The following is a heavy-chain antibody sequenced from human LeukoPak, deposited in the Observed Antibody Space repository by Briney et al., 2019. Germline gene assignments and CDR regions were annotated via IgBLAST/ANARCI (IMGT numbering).Heavy chain of an antibody. J-gene: IGHJ4*02. V-gene: IGHV3-23*01. CDR3: AKVSESNYDFLTGYYTPYYFDY. CDR1: GFTFSSSA. Sequence: GGSLRLSCAASGFTFSSSAMSWVRQAPGKGLEWVSGISDSGGSTYYADSVKGRFTISRDNSKDMLYLQMNSLRAEDTAVYYCAKVSESNYDFLTGYYTPYYFDYWGQGTLVTVSS. D-gene: IGHD3-9*01. CDR2: ISDSGGST.